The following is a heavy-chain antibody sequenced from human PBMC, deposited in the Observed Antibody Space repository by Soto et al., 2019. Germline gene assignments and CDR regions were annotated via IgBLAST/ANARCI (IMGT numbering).Heavy chain of an antibody. CDR2: INPNSGGT. Sequence: GASVKVSCKASGYSFTGYFIHWVRQAPGQGLEWMGWINPNSGGTNYAQKFQGWVTMTRDTSITTAYMELSRLRSDDTAVYYCARGWGRIFDYWGQGTLVTVSS. V-gene: IGHV1-2*04. CDR3: ARGWGRIFDY. CDR1: GYSFTGYF. J-gene: IGHJ4*02. D-gene: IGHD7-27*01.